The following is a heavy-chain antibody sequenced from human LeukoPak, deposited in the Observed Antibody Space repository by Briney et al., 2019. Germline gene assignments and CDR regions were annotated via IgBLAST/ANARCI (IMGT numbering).Heavy chain of an antibody. CDR3: ARVGIAVAVTEYYFDY. CDR2: IIPIFSTA. Sequence: SVKVSCKASRGTFSSYAISRVRQAPGQGLEWMGGIIPIFSTANYAQKFQGRVTITADKSTSTAYMELSSLRSEDTAVYYCARVGIAVAVTEYYFDYWGQGTLVTVSS. J-gene: IGHJ4*02. D-gene: IGHD6-19*01. V-gene: IGHV1-69*06. CDR1: RGTFSSYA.